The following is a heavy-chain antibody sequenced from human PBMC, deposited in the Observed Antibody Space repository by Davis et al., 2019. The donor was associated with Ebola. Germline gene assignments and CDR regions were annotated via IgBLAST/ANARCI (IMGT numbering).Heavy chain of an antibody. Sequence: SVKVSCKASGGTFSSYAISWVRQAPGQGLEWMGGIIPIFGTANYAQKFQGRVTITADESTSTAYMELSSLRSEDTAVYYCARSSRSYYDAFDIWGQGTMVTVSS. CDR1: GGTFSSYA. V-gene: IGHV1-69*13. CDR2: IIPIFGTA. D-gene: IGHD1-26*01. J-gene: IGHJ3*02. CDR3: ARSSRSYYDAFDI.